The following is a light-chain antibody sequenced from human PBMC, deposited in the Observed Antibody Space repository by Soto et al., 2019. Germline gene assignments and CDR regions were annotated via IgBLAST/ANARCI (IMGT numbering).Light chain of an antibody. J-gene: IGKJ2*01. Sequence: EIVLTQSPGTLSLSPGERATLSCRASQSVSSRYLAWYQQKPGQAPRLLIYGASSRATGIPDRFRGSGSGADFTLTISRLEPEDFAVYYCQQFGSSPRYTFGQGTKLEIK. V-gene: IGKV3-20*01. CDR3: QQFGSSPRYT. CDR1: QSVSSRY. CDR2: GAS.